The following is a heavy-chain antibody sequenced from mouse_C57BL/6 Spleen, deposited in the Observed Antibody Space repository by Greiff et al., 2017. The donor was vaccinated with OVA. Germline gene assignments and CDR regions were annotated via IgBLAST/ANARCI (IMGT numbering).Heavy chain of an antibody. J-gene: IGHJ2*01. V-gene: IGHV1-64*01. CDR2: IHPNSGST. Sequence: QVHVKQSGAELVKPGASVKLSCKASGYTFTSYWMHWVKQRPGQGLEWIGMIHPNSGSTNYNEKFKSKATLTVDKSSSTAYMQLSSLTSEDSAVYYCARGGRAGYFDYWGQGTTLTVSS. CDR1: GYTFTSYW. CDR3: ARGGRAGYFDY. D-gene: IGHD3-3*01.